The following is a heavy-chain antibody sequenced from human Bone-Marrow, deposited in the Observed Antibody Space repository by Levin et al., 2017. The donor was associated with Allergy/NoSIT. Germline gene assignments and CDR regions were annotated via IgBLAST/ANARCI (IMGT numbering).Heavy chain of an antibody. V-gene: IGHV1-2*02. Sequence: GESLKISCKASGYTFTGYYMHWVRQAPGQGLEWMGWINPNSGGTNYAQKFQGRVTMTRDTSISTAYMELSRLRSDDTAVYYCAREGYYYDSSGYYDGWFDPWGQGTLVTVSS. CDR3: AREGYYYDSSGYYDGWFDP. CDR1: GYTFTGYY. D-gene: IGHD3-22*01. J-gene: IGHJ5*02. CDR2: INPNSGGT.